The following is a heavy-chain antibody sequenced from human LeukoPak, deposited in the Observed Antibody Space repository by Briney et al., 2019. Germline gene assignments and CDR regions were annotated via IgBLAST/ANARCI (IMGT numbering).Heavy chain of an antibody. Sequence: SVKVSCKASGGTFSSYAISWVRQAPGQGLEWMGGIIPIFGTANYAQKFQGRVTITTDESTSTAYMELSRLRSDDTAVYYCAKNPYEYYFDYWGQGTLVTVSS. J-gene: IGHJ4*02. V-gene: IGHV1-69*05. CDR2: IIPIFGTA. CDR1: GGTFSSYA. D-gene: IGHD5-12*01. CDR3: AKNPYEYYFDY.